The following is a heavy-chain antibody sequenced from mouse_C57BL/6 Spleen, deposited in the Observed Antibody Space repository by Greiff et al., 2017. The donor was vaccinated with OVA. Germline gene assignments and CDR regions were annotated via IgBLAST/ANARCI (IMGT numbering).Heavy chain of an antibody. CDR3: ARWDYEYWYFDV. CDR2: FHPYNDDT. V-gene: IGHV1-47*01. J-gene: IGHJ1*03. Sequence: VKLQESGAELVKPGASVKMSCKASGYTFTTYPIEWMKQNHGKSLEWIGNFHPYNDDTKYNEKFKGKATLTVEKSSSTVYLELSRLTSDDSAVYYCARWDYEYWYFDVWGTGTTVTVSS. D-gene: IGHD2-4*01. CDR1: GYTFTTYP.